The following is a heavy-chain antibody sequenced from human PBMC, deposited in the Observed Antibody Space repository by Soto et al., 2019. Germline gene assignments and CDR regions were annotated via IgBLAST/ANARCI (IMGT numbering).Heavy chain of an antibody. CDR1: GGTFSSYA. V-gene: IGHV1-69*13. Sequence: SVKVSCKASGGTFSSYAISWVRQAPGQGLEWMGGIIPIFGTANYAQKFQGRVTITADESTSTAYMELSSLRSEDTAVYYCATEYCSGGSCYPAGYNWLDPCGQGTLVTVSS. J-gene: IGHJ5*02. CDR3: ATEYCSGGSCYPAGYNWLDP. D-gene: IGHD2-15*01. CDR2: IIPIFGTA.